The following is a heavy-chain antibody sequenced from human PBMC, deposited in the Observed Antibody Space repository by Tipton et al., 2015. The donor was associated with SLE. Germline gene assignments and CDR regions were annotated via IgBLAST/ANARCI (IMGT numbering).Heavy chain of an antibody. V-gene: IGHV4-39*07. CDR2: INHSGST. CDR1: GGSISSGSYY. D-gene: IGHD6-13*01. J-gene: IGHJ5*02. CDR3: ARVGGSSRGWFDP. Sequence: TLSFTCTVSGGSISSGSYYWSWIRQPPGKGLEWIGEINHSGSTNYNPSLKSRVTISVDTSKNQFSLRLNSVIAADTAVYYCARVGGSSRGWFDPWGQGILVTVSS.